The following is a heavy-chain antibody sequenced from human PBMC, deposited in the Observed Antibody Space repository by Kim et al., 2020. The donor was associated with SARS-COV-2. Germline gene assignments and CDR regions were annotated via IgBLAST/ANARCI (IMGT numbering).Heavy chain of an antibody. V-gene: IGHV4-31*02. CDR3: ARDVVSAAISVYYGMDV. J-gene: IGHJ6*02. D-gene: IGHD2-2*01. Sequence: LKSRVTISVDTSKNQFSLKLSSVTAADTAVYYCARDVVSAAISVYYGMDVWGQGTTVTVSS.